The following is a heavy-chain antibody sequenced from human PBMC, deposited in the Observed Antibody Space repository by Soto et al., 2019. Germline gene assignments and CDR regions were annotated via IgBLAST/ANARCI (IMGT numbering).Heavy chain of an antibody. CDR1: GFTFSSYG. CDR3: ANLAVAGPLDY. J-gene: IGHJ4*02. CDR2: IWYDGSNK. V-gene: IGHV3-33*06. Sequence: GGSLRLSCAASGFTFSSYGMHWVRQAPGKGLEWVAVIWYDGSNKYYADSVKGRFTISRDNSKNTLYLQMNSLRAEDTAVYYCANLAVAGPLDYWGQGTLVTSPQ. D-gene: IGHD6-19*01.